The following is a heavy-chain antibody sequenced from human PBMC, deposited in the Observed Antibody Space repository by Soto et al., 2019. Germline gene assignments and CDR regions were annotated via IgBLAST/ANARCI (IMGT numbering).Heavy chain of an antibody. CDR1: GFTFSSYS. CDR3: ASLPNDNWNDPVDY. D-gene: IGHD1-20*01. Sequence: EVQLVESGGGLVKPGGSLRLSCAASGFTFSSYSMNWVRQAPGKGLEWVSSISSSSSYIYYADSVKGRFTISRDNAKNSLYLQVNSRRAEDTAVYYCASLPNDNWNDPVDYWGQGTLVTVSS. CDR2: ISSSSSYI. V-gene: IGHV3-21*01. J-gene: IGHJ4*02.